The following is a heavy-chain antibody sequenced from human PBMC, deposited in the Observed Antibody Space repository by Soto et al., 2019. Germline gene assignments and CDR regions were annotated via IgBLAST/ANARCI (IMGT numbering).Heavy chain of an antibody. CDR2: IYPGDSDT. Sequence: PGESLKISCKGSGYSFPSYWIGWVRQMPGKGLEWMGVIYPGDSDTRYSPSTQGKVTISADKSISAAYLQWSSLKASDTAMYYCARFWLNYYDSSGYDYYYYYGMDVWGQGTTVTVSS. CDR1: GYSFPSYW. D-gene: IGHD3-22*01. J-gene: IGHJ6*02. V-gene: IGHV5-51*01. CDR3: ARFWLNYYDSSGYDYYYYYGMDV.